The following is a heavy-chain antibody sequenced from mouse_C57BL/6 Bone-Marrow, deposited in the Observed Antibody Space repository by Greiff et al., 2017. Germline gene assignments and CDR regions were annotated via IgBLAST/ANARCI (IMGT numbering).Heavy chain of an antibody. D-gene: IGHD1-1*01. Sequence: EVQLVESGGDLVKPGGSLKLSCAASGFTFSSYGMSWVRQTPDKRLEWVATIRSGGSYTYYPDSVKGRFTISRDNAKNTLYLQMSELKCENTAMYYCARQGYEYGNYWGQGTTLTVSS. V-gene: IGHV5-6*01. J-gene: IGHJ2*01. CDR1: GFTFSSYG. CDR3: ARQGYEYGNY. CDR2: IRSGGSYT.